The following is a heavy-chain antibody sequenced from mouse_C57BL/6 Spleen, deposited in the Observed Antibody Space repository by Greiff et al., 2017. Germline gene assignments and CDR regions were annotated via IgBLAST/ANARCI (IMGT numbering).Heavy chain of an antibody. Sequence: VQLQQPGAELVKPGASVKVSCKASGYTFTSYWMHWVKQRPGQGLEWIGRIHPSDSDTNYNQKFKGKATLTVDKSSSTAYMQLSSLTSEDSEVYYGARWSSSYGSHWDFDVWGTGTTVTVSS. D-gene: IGHD2-3*01. J-gene: IGHJ1*03. CDR1: GYTFTSYW. V-gene: IGHV1-74*01. CDR2: IHPSDSDT. CDR3: ARWSSSYGSHWDFDV.